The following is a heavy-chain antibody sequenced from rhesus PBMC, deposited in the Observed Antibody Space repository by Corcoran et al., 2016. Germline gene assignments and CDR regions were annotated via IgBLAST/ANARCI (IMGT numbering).Heavy chain of an antibody. CDR2: IPYSGST. J-gene: IGHJ4*01. CDR1: GGSITRGYSY. CDR3: ARAVRGGSGWYSFDF. D-gene: IGHD6-31*01. Sequence: QVQLQESGPGLGKPSETLSLTCAGSGGSITRGYSYWSWIRPPPGKGLEWIGYIPYSGSTTYNPSLKSRVTISRDTSKNQFSLNLSSVTAADTAVYYSARAVRGGSGWYSFDFWGQGVLVTVSA. V-gene: IGHV4-122*02.